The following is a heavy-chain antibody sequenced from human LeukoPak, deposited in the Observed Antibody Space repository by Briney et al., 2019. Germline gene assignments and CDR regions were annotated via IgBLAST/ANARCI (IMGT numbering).Heavy chain of an antibody. J-gene: IGHJ4*02. V-gene: IGHV4-59*12. CDR2: IYHSGST. D-gene: IGHD3-22*01. CDR3: ARGGYYYDSSGYYPFDY. CDR1: GGSISSYY. Sequence: SETLSLTCTVSGGSISSYYWSWIRQPPGKGLEWIGYIYHSGSTYYNPSLKSRVTISVDRSKNQFSLKLSSVTAADTAVYYCARGGYYYDSSGYYPFDYWGQGTLVTVSS.